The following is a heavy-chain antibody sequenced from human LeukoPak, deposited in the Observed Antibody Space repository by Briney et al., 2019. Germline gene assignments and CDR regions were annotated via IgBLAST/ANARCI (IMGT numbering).Heavy chain of an antibody. Sequence: GGSLGLSCAASGYTFSSYWMHWVRQAPGKGLVWVSRINSDGSSTSYADSVKGRFTISRDNAKNTLYLQMNSLRAEDTAVYYCARDGELYYYDSSGYYDYWGQGTLVTVSS. D-gene: IGHD3-22*01. CDR2: INSDGSST. V-gene: IGHV3-74*01. CDR1: GYTFSSYW. J-gene: IGHJ4*02. CDR3: ARDGELYYYDSSGYYDY.